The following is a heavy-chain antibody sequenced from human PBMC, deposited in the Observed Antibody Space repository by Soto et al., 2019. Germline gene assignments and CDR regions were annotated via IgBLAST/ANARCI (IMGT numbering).Heavy chain of an antibody. CDR3: ARAVIAAAAPFFDY. V-gene: IGHV3-30-3*01. J-gene: IGHJ4*02. Sequence: QVQLVESGGGVVQPGRSLRLSCAAPGFTFSSYAMHWVRQAPGKGLEWVAVISYDGSNKYYADSVKGRFTISRDNSKNTLYLQMNSLRAEDTAVYYCARAVIAAAAPFFDYWGQGTLVTVSS. CDR2: ISYDGSNK. D-gene: IGHD6-13*01. CDR1: GFTFSSYA.